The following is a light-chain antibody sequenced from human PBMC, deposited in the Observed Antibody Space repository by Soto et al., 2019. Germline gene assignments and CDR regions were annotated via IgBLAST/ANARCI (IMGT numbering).Light chain of an antibody. CDR2: GAS. V-gene: IGKV3-20*01. J-gene: IGKJ5*01. Sequence: EIVLTQSPGTLSLSPGERATLSCRASQSVISTYLAWYQQKPGQAPRLLIYGASSRATGIPDRFSGSGSGTDFTLTISRLEPEDFAVYYCQQYGSSPITFGQGARLEIK. CDR1: QSVISTY. CDR3: QQYGSSPIT.